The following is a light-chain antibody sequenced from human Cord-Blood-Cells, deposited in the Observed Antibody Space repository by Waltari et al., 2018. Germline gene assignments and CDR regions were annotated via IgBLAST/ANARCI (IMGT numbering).Light chain of an antibody. V-gene: IGLV2-14*01. CDR1: HRHVGGYIY. Sequence: SPLTQPPPVSVSSGVSLTLSRTNPHRHVGGYIYLPWYQQHPGKAPKLMIYDVSKRPSGVSDRFSGSKSGNTASLTVSGLQAEDEADYYCSSYASSSTLVFGGGTKLTVL. CDR2: DVS. CDR3: SSYASSSTLV. J-gene: IGLJ2*01.